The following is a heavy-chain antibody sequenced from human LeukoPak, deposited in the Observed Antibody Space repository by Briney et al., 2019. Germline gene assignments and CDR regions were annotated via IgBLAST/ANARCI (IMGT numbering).Heavy chain of an antibody. Sequence: GASVKVSCKASGYTFTSYGISWVRQAPGQGLEWMGWISAYNGNTNYAQKPQGRVTMTTDTSTSTAYMELRSLRSDDTAVYYCARALYGSGSYWVGAFDIWGQGTMVTVSS. CDR1: GYTFTSYG. D-gene: IGHD3-10*01. J-gene: IGHJ3*02. CDR3: ARALYGSGSYWVGAFDI. CDR2: ISAYNGNT. V-gene: IGHV1-18*01.